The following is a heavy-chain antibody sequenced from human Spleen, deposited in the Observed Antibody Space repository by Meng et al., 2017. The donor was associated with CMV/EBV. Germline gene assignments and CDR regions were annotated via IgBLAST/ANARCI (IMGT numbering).Heavy chain of an antibody. Sequence: GESLKISCTASGFTFSNYWMTWVRKAPGKGLERVANIKEDGSEEYYVDSVKGRFTISRDNANNFLYLHMNSLSAEDTAVYYCARDWGSSSDYFDYWGQGTLVTVSS. V-gene: IGHV3-7*01. J-gene: IGHJ4*02. CDR2: IKEDGSEE. CDR3: ARDWGSSSDYFDY. D-gene: IGHD6-6*01. CDR1: GFTFSNYW.